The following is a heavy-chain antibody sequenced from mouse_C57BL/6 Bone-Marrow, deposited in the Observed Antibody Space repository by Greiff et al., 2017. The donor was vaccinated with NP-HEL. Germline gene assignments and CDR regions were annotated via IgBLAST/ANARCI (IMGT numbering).Heavy chain of an antibody. CDR1: GFNIKDDY. J-gene: IGHJ2*01. CDR3: TTYDYGRAFDY. V-gene: IGHV14-4*01. CDR2: IDPENGDT. D-gene: IGHD2-4*01. Sequence: VQLQQSGAELVRPGASVKLSCTASGFNIKDDYMHWVKQRPEQGLEWIGWIDPENGDTEYASKFQGKATITADTSSNTAYLQLSSLTSEDTAVYYCTTYDYGRAFDYWGQGTTLTVSS.